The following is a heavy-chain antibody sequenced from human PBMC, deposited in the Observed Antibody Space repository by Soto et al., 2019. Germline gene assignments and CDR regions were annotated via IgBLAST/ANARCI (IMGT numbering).Heavy chain of an antibody. CDR1: GYTFTRSG. V-gene: IGHV1-18*01. CDR2: ISTYNGDT. J-gene: IGHJ3*02. CDR3: ARVWGYSYGLASDI. Sequence: ASVKVSCKASGYTFTRSGISWVRQAPGQGLEWMGWISTYNGDTNYAQTFQGRVTMTTDTSTSTVHMEVRSLRSDDTAVYYCARVWGYSYGLASDIWGQGTMVTVSS. D-gene: IGHD5-18*01.